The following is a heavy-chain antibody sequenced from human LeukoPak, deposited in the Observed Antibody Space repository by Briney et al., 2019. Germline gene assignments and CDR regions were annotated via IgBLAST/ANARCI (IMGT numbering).Heavy chain of an antibody. Sequence: GGSLRLSCAASGFTFSSYRMNWVRQAPGKGLEWVSSISSSSSYIYYADSVKGRFTISRDNAKNSLYLQMNSLRAEDTAVYYCARDSSIAARPGWFDPWGQGTLVTVSS. CDR2: ISSSSSYI. CDR3: ARDSSIAARPGWFDP. V-gene: IGHV3-21*01. CDR1: GFTFSSYR. D-gene: IGHD6-6*01. J-gene: IGHJ5*02.